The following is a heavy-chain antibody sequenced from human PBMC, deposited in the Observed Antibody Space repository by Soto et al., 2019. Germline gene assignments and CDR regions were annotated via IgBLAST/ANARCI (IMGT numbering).Heavy chain of an antibody. Sequence: QVQLQESGPGLVKPSQTLSLTCTVSGGSISSGGYYWSWIRQHPGKGLEWIGYIYYSGSTYYNPSLKSRVTISVDTSKNQFSLKLSSVTAADTAVYYCARDPRSGYDSSGYYYTGAFDIWGQGTKVTVSS. CDR1: GGSISSGGYY. J-gene: IGHJ3*02. CDR2: IYYSGST. D-gene: IGHD3-22*01. V-gene: IGHV4-31*03. CDR3: ARDPRSGYDSSGYYYTGAFDI.